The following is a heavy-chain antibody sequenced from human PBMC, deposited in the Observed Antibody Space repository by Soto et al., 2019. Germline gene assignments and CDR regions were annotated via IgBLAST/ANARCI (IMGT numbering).Heavy chain of an antibody. V-gene: IGHV3-23*01. D-gene: IGHD2-15*01. CDR3: AKVTPKRYCSGGSCLTDY. J-gene: IGHJ4*02. CDR1: GFTFSSYA. Sequence: EVQLLESGGGLVQPGGSLRLSCAASGFTFSSYAMSWVRQAPGKGLEWVSAISGSGGSTYYADSVKGRFTISRDNSKNTLYLQMNSLRAEDTAVYYCAKVTPKRYCSGGSCLTDYWGQGTLVTVSS. CDR2: ISGSGGST.